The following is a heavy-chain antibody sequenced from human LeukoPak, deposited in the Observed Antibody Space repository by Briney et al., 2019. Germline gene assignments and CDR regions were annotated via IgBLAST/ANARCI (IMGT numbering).Heavy chain of an antibody. J-gene: IGHJ4*02. Sequence: GGSLRLSCAASGFTFSSYNMNWVRQAPGKGLEWVSDISSSGSTIYFADSVKGRFTISRDNAKNSLYLQMNSLRDEDTAVYFCARGPPVVTRLYFFDYWGQGTLITVSS. CDR1: GFTFSSYN. D-gene: IGHD4-23*01. CDR3: ARGPPVVTRLYFFDY. V-gene: IGHV3-48*02. CDR2: ISSSGSTI.